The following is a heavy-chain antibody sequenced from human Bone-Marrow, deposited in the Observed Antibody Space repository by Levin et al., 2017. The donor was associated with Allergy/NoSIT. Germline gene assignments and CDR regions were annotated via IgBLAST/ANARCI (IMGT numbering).Heavy chain of an antibody. CDR2: IWYDGSNK. V-gene: IGHV3-33*01. J-gene: IGHJ6*02. CDR1: GFTFSSYG. D-gene: IGHD1-26*01. Sequence: PSETLSLTCAASGFTFSSYGMHWVRQAPGKGLEWVAVIWYDGSNKYYADSVKGRFTISRDNSKNTLYLQMNSLRAEDTAVYYCARGGRVGATKAYYYYYGMDVWGQGTTVTVSS. CDR3: ARGGRVGATKAYYYYYGMDV.